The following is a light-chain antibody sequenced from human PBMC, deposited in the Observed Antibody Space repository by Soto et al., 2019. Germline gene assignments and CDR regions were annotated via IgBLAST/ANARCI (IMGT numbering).Light chain of an antibody. J-gene: IGKJ4*01. Sequence: EIVITQSRATLSVTPVGRATRPRRASQSISDTLAWYQQKPGQAPRLLVYGASTRATGFPARFSGSGSGTDFTLTISSLEPEDFAVYYCQQRSNWPLTSGGGVKVDI. CDR1: QSISDT. CDR3: QQRSNWPLT. V-gene: IGKV3-11*01. CDR2: GAS.